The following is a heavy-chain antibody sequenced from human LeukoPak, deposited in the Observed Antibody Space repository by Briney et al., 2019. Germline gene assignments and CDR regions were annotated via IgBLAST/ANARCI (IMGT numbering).Heavy chain of an antibody. CDR1: GDSINSLDL. V-gene: IGHV4-4*02. J-gene: IGHJ4*02. CDR2: MYLSGTT. D-gene: IGHD3-22*01. CDR3: ARGGSSGYYSWDYFDY. Sequence: PSETLSLTCTVSGDSINSLDLWSWVRQPPGKGLEWIGEMYLSGTTHSNPSVKSRVTISVDRSKNQFSLKLSSVTAADTAVYYCARGGSSGYYSWDYFDYWGQGTLVTVSS.